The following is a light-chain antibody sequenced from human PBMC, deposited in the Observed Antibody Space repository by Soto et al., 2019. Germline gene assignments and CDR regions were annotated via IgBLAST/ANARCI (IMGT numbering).Light chain of an antibody. V-gene: IGLV2-14*01. CDR3: RSYTSSSTLV. Sequence: QSVLTQPASVSGSPGQSITISCTGTSSDVGAYIYVSWYQQYPGEAPKLMIYDVSNRFSGVSNRFSGSKSGNTASLTISGLQAEDEADYYCRSYTSSSTLVFGGGTKVTVL. J-gene: IGLJ2*01. CDR2: DVS. CDR1: SSDVGAYIY.